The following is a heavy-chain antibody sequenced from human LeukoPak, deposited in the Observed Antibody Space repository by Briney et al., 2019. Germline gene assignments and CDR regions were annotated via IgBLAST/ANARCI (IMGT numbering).Heavy chain of an antibody. J-gene: IGHJ4*02. D-gene: IGHD4-17*01. V-gene: IGHV3-30*04. CDR3: ASVFPPHTVTIGYFDY. Sequence: GGSLRLSCAASGVTFSSFAMHCVRQAPGKGLEWVAVISYDGSNKYYADSVKSRFTISRDNSKNSLCLQMNSLRAEDTAVYYCASVFPPHTVTIGYFDYWGQGTLVTVSS. CDR2: ISYDGSNK. CDR1: GVTFSSFA.